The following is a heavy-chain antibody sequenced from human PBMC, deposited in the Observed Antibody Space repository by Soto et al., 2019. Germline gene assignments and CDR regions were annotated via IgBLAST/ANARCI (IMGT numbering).Heavy chain of an antibody. Sequence: PVGSLRLSCAASGFTFSSYWMHWVRQAPGKGLVWVSRINSDGSSTSYADSVKGRFTISRDNAKNTLYLQMNSLRAEDTAVYYCARVGYSNRYYYGMDVWGQGTTVTVSS. D-gene: IGHD4-4*01. CDR3: ARVGYSNRYYYGMDV. CDR2: INSDGSST. J-gene: IGHJ6*02. CDR1: GFTFSSYW. V-gene: IGHV3-74*01.